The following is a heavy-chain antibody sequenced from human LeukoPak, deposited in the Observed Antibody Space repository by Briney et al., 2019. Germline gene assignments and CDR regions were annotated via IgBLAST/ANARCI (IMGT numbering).Heavy chain of an antibody. J-gene: IGHJ4*02. D-gene: IGHD2-8*02. V-gene: IGHV1-46*01. CDR3: VREESGGYFDY. CDR1: GYTFTNYL. Sequence: ASVKVSCKASGYTFTNYLLHWVRQAPGQGLEWVGRITPSVDTTNYAQKFRDRVTMTRDTSTSTVYMELSSLRSEDTAVYHCVREESGGYFDYWGQGTLVAVSS. CDR2: ITPSVDTT.